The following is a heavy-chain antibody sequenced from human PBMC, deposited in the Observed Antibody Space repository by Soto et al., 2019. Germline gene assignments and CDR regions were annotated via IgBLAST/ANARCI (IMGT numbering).Heavy chain of an antibody. CDR2: VNPIVSMS. Sequence: SVKVSCKASGDTFGFYTINWVRQAPGLGLEWMGRVNPIVSMSNYAQKFQGRVTITADKSTNTAYMQLSSLRSEDTAIYYCAASYGSGYRAFDYWGQGALVTVSS. CDR3: AASYGSGYRAFDY. V-gene: IGHV1-69*02. J-gene: IGHJ4*02. D-gene: IGHD3-10*01. CDR1: GDTFGFYT.